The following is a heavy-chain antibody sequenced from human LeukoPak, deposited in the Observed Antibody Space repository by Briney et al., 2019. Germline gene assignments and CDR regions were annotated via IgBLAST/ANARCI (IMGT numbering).Heavy chain of an antibody. Sequence: GASVKVSCKASGYTFTSYGISWARQAPGQGLEWMGWISAYNGNTNYAQKLQGRVTMTTDTSTSTAYMELRSLRSDDTAVYYCARNYDSSGYYVSPYYMDVWGKGTTVTVSS. V-gene: IGHV1-18*01. D-gene: IGHD3-22*01. CDR1: GYTFTSYG. J-gene: IGHJ6*03. CDR2: ISAYNGNT. CDR3: ARNYDSSGYYVSPYYMDV.